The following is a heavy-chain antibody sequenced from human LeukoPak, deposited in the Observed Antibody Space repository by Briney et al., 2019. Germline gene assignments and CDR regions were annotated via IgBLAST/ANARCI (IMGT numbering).Heavy chain of an antibody. CDR2: IKQDGSEK. CDR3: AREAGYRDAFDI. J-gene: IGHJ3*02. D-gene: IGHD5-12*01. Sequence: PGGSLRLSCAASGFTFSSYWMSWVRQAPGKGLEWVANIKQDGSEKYYVDSVKGRFTISRDNAKNSLHLRMNSLRAEDTAVYYCAREAGYRDAFDIWGQGTMVTVSS. CDR1: GFTFSSYW. V-gene: IGHV3-7*01.